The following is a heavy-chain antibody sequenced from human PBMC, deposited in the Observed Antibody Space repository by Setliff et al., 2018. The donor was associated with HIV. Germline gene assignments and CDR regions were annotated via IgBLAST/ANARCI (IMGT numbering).Heavy chain of an antibody. D-gene: IGHD5-18*01. CDR2: ISGSGRAS. J-gene: IGHJ4*02. CDR3: AKVDSYAGKNFDY. Sequence: LSLSCAASGFTFSSYAMSWVRQAPGKGLEWVSGISGSGRASHHADSVKGRFTVSRDNSKNTLYLQMNSLSAEDTAVYYCAKVDSYAGKNFDYWGQGTLVTVSS. CDR1: GFTFSSYA. V-gene: IGHV3-23*01.